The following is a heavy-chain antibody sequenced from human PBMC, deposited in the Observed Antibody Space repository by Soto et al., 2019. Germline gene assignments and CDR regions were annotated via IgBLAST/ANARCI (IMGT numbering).Heavy chain of an antibody. Sequence: QVQLVQSGAEVKKPGASVKVSCKASGYTFTSYGISWVRQAPGQGLEWMGWISAYNGNINYAQKLQGRVTMTTDTSTSTAYMELRSLRSDDTAVYYCARGGSYCSSTSCYVWPFDYWGQGTLVTVSS. CDR1: GYTFTSYG. CDR3: ARGGSYCSSTSCYVWPFDY. V-gene: IGHV1-18*01. J-gene: IGHJ4*02. CDR2: ISAYNGNI. D-gene: IGHD2-2*01.